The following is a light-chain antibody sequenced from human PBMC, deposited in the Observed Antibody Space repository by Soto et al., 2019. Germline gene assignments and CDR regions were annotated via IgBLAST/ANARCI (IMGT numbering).Light chain of an antibody. CDR3: QSYDSSLSGYV. V-gene: IGLV1-40*01. Sequence: QSVLTQPPSVSGAPGQRVTISCTGSSSNFGAGYDVHWYQQLPGTAPKLLIYGNSNRPSGVPDRFSGPKSGTSASLAITGLQAEDEADYYCQSYDSSLSGYVFGTGTKVTVL. J-gene: IGLJ1*01. CDR1: SSNFGAGYD. CDR2: GNS.